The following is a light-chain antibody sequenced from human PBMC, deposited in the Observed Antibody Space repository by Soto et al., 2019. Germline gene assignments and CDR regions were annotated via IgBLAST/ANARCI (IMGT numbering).Light chain of an antibody. V-gene: IGKV4-1*01. CDR1: QSLGYSDGNTY. J-gene: IGKJ1*01. Sequence: VMTQSPLSLPVTLGQPASISCMSSQSLGYSDGNTYLAWYQQKPGQPPKALIYWATTRESGVPDRFSGSGSGTDFTLTISSLQAEDVAVYYCQQYYTTPWTFGQGTKVDIK. CDR3: QQYYTTPWT. CDR2: WAT.